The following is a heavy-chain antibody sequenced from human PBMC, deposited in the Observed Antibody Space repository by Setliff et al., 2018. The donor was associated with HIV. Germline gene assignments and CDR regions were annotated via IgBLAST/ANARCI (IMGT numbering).Heavy chain of an antibody. D-gene: IGHD3-3*01. CDR3: VSLPASYDFWSGDYRDWYFDG. J-gene: IGHJ2*01. Sequence: SSETLSLTCTVSGVSISSGTYYWGWVRQPPGKGLEWIGSIYHSGSTYYNPPLKCRVTISVDTSNNQFSLKLNSVTAADTAVYYCVSLPASYDFWSGDYRDWYFDGWGRGTLVTV. V-gene: IGHV4-39*01. CDR2: IYHSGST. CDR1: GVSISSGTYY.